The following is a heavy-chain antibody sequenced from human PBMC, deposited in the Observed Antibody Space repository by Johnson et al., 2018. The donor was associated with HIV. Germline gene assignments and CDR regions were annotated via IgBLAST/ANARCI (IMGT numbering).Heavy chain of an antibody. CDR2: IKQDGTEK. V-gene: IGHV3-7*01. J-gene: IGHJ3*01. CDR3: ARDGPWLQSQRDAFDV. CDR1: GFTFSSYW. Sequence: VQLVESGGGLVKPGGSLRLSCAASGFTFSSYWMSWVRQAPGKGLEWVANIKQDGTEKYYVGSVKGRFTISRDNAKNSLYLQMNSLRAEDTAVYYCARDGPWLQSQRDAFDVWGRGTMVTVSS. D-gene: IGHD5-24*01.